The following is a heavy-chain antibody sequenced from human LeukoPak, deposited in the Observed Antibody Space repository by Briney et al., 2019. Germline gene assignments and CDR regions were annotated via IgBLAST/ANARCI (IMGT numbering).Heavy chain of an antibody. J-gene: IGHJ4*02. V-gene: IGHV1-69*04. CDR3: ARDPPGIAVAGTGPGTTVPGY. CDR2: IIPILGIA. D-gene: IGHD6-19*01. CDR1: GYTFTSYG. Sequence: SVKVSCKASGYTFTSYGISWVRQAPGQGLEWMGRIIPILGIANYAQKFQGRVTITADKSTSTAYMELSSLRSEDTAVYYCARDPPGIAVAGTGPGTTVPGYWGQGTLVTVSS.